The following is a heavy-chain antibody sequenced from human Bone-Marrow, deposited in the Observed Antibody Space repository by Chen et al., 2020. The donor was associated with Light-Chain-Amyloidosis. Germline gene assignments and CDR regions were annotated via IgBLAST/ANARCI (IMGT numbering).Heavy chain of an antibody. D-gene: IGHD5-12*01. CDR1: GYTFPNYW. J-gene: IGHJ4*02. CDR3: ARRRDGYNFDY. V-gene: IGHV5-51*01. Sequence: EVQLEQSGPEVKKPGESLKISCKGSGYTFPNYWIGWVRQKPGKGLEWMGVIYPDDYDARYSPSFEGQVTISADKSITTAYLQWRSLKASDTAMYYCARRRDGYNFDYWGQGTLVTVSS. CDR2: IYPDDYDA.